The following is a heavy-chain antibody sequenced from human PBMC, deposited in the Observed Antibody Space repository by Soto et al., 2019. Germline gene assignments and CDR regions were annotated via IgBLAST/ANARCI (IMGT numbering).Heavy chain of an antibody. CDR1: GGSFSSYA. Sequence: SVKVSCEASGGSFSSYAISWVRQAPGQGLEWMGGIIPIFGTANYAQKFQGRVTITADESTSTAYMELSSLRSEDTAVYYCARVVAVSGSYFAYYYYGMDVWGQGTTVTVSS. CDR2: IIPIFGTA. V-gene: IGHV1-69*13. D-gene: IGHD3-10*01. J-gene: IGHJ6*02. CDR3: ARVVAVSGSYFAYYYYGMDV.